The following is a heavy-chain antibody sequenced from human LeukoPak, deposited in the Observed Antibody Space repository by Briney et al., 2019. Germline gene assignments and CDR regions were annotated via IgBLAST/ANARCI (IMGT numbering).Heavy chain of an antibody. CDR3: ARLGYYDSSGYSFGY. J-gene: IGHJ4*02. Sequence: SQTLSLTCAVSGGSISSGGYSWSWIRQPPGKGLEWIGYIYHSGSTYYNPSLKSRVTIPVDRSKNQFSLKLSSVTAADTAVYYCARLGYYDSSGYSFGYWGQGTLVTVSS. CDR2: IYHSGST. D-gene: IGHD3-22*01. CDR1: GGSISSGGYS. V-gene: IGHV4-30-2*01.